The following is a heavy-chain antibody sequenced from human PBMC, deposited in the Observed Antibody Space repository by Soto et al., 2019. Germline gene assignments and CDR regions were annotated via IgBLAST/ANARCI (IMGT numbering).Heavy chain of an antibody. D-gene: IGHD2-15*01. Sequence: ASVKVSCKASGYIFTSYHMHWVRQAPGQGLEWMGWINPNSGGTKYAQKFQGRVTMTRDTSISTAYMELSSLKASDTAMYYCARIIGYCRNNDCSWTFDIWGQGTMVTVSS. V-gene: IGHV1-2*02. CDR2: INPNSGGT. CDR1: GYIFTSYH. CDR3: ARIIGYCRNNDCSWTFDI. J-gene: IGHJ3*02.